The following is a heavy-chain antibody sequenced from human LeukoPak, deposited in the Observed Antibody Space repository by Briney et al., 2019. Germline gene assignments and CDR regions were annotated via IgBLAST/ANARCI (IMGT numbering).Heavy chain of an antibody. CDR2: IYSGGST. Sequence: PGGSLRLSCAASGFTVSSNYMSWVRQAPGKGLEWVSVIYSGGSTYYADSVKGRFTISRDNSKNTLYLQMNSLRAGDTAVYYCARALYDSSGYIHGDMEDYWGQGTLVTVSS. CDR3: ARALYDSSGYIHGDMEDY. J-gene: IGHJ4*02. V-gene: IGHV3-53*01. CDR1: GFTVSSNY. D-gene: IGHD3-22*01.